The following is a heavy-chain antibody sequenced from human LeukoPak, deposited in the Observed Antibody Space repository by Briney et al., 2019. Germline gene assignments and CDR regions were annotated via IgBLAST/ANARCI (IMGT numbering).Heavy chain of an antibody. CDR3: ARGIYGDPPAIDQ. D-gene: IGHD4-17*01. Sequence: GVSLSLACTASGFTFNSFWMHWVRQVPGKGLEWVSRLNIDGTRATYAEFVEGRFTVSRDNTKNMVWLQMNSLRVDDTAVYYCARGIYGDPPAIDQWDQGTLVTVSS. V-gene: IGHV3-74*01. CDR2: LNIDGTRA. J-gene: IGHJ4*02. CDR1: GFTFNSFW.